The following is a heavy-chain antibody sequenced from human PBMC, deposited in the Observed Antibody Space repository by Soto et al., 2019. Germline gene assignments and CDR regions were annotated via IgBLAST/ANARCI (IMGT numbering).Heavy chain of an antibody. CDR2: SSSSCSTI. Sequence: EVQLVESGGGLVQPGGSLRLSCAASGFTFSSYSMNWVRQAPGKGLEWVSYSSSSCSTIYYADSVKGRFTIARANAKNSLYLQVNGLSVEDTAVYDCANDRYSEVGIGAFDIWGQGTMVTVSS. CDR1: GFTFSSYS. J-gene: IGHJ3*02. D-gene: IGHD1-26*01. V-gene: IGHV3-48*01. CDR3: ANDRYSEVGIGAFDI.